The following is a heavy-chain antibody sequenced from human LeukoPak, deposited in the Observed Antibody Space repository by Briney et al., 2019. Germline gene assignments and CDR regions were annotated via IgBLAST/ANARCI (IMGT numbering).Heavy chain of an antibody. J-gene: IGHJ4*02. CDR1: GGSISSYY. Sequence: SETLSLTCTVSGGSISSYYWSWIRQPPGKGLEGIGYIYYSGSTNYNPSLKSRVTISVDTSKNQFSLKLSSVTAADTAVYYCARGVGGSYDFDYWGQGTLVTVSS. D-gene: IGHD1-26*01. V-gene: IGHV4-59*01. CDR2: IYYSGST. CDR3: ARGVGGSYDFDY.